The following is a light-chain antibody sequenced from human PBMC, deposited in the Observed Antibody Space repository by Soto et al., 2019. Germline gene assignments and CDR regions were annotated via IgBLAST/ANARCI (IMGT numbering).Light chain of an antibody. CDR1: SSNVRGDSY. J-gene: IGLJ1*01. CDR2: EVN. V-gene: IGLV2-8*01. CDR3: SSYAGSTNV. Sequence: QSALTQPPSASGSPGQAVAISCTETSSNVRGDSYVSWYQPHADKALVLMIYEVNRRPSGDPDRFSGSKSGNTASLTVSGLHAEEEADYYCSSYAGSTNVFGTGTKGTL.